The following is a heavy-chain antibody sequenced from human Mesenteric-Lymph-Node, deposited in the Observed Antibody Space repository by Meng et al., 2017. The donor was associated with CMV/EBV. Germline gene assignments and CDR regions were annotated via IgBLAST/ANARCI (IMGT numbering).Heavy chain of an antibody. CDR1: GFTFSNYG. J-gene: IGHJ4*02. Sequence: GEFLKISCAASGFTFSNYGMHWVRQDPGKGLEWLAFIRYDGSNKYYTDSVKGRFTIPRDNSKNMVYLQINSLRAEDTAVYYCAKDRCSSTSCYTGALSYWGQGTLVTVSS. CDR2: IRYDGSNK. CDR3: AKDRCSSTSCYTGALSY. D-gene: IGHD2-2*02. V-gene: IGHV3-30*02.